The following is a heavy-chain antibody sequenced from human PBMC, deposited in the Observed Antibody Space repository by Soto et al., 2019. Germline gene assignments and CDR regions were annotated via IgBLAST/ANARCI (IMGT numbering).Heavy chain of an antibody. D-gene: IGHD5-12*01. Sequence: QLQLQESGPGLVKPSETLSLTCTVSGGSISSSSYYWGWIRQPPGKGLEWIGSIYYSGSTYYNPSLKSRVTIAVDTAKNQFSLKLSSVTAADTAVYYCAGLGYSGYVDYWGQGTLVTVSS. CDR1: GGSISSSSYY. CDR3: AGLGYSGYVDY. CDR2: IYYSGST. V-gene: IGHV4-39*01. J-gene: IGHJ4*02.